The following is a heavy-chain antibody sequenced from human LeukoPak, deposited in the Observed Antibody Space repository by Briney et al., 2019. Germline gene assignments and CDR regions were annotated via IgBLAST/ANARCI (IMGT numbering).Heavy chain of an antibody. D-gene: IGHD3-9*01. CDR1: GYSFTSYW. Sequence: GESLKISCKSSGYSFTSYWIGWVRQMPGKGLEWMGIIYPGDSDTRYSPSFQGQVTISADKSISTAYLQWSSLKASDTAMYYCARGRDYDTIKGSYYFDYWGQGTLVTVSS. V-gene: IGHV5-51*01. J-gene: IGHJ4*02. CDR2: IYPGDSDT. CDR3: ARGRDYDTIKGSYYFDY.